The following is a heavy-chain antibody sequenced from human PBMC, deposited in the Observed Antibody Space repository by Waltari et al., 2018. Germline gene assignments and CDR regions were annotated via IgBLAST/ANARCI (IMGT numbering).Heavy chain of an antibody. J-gene: IGHJ4*02. CDR1: GYTFTSYG. D-gene: IGHD6-19*01. Sequence: VGCCWVVVMCPGASVKVSCKASGYTFTSYGISWVRQAPGQGLEWMGWISAYNVNTNDAQKLQGRVTMTTDTSTSTAYMELRSLRSDDTAVYYCARGLILTVAGDYWGQGTLVTVSS. CDR3: ARGLILTVAGDY. CDR2: ISAYNVNT. V-gene: IGHV1-18*01.